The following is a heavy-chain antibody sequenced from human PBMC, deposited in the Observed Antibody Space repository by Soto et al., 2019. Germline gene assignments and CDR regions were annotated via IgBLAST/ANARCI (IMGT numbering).Heavy chain of an antibody. CDR1: GFSLSNATMG. CDR2: IFSNDEK. D-gene: IGHD3-3*01. CDR3: ARISYDFWSSYYYYYYMDV. V-gene: IGHV2-26*01. Sequence: SGPTLVNPTETLTLTCTVSGFSLSNATMGVSWIRQPPGKALEWLAHIFSNDEKSYNTSLKSRLTISKDTSKSQVVLTMTNMDPVDTATYYCARISYDFWSSYYYYYYMDVWSKGTTVTVSS. J-gene: IGHJ6*03.